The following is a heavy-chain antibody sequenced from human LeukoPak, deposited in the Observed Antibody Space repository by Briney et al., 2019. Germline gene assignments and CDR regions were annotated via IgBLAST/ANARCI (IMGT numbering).Heavy chain of an antibody. J-gene: IGHJ3*02. D-gene: IGHD3-22*01. V-gene: IGHV1-69*13. CDR2: IFPIFGTA. CDR1: GGTFSSYA. CDR3: ARDLPYYYDSSGYPDAFDI. Sequence: ASVKVSCKASGGTFSSYAISWVRQAPGQGLEWMGGIFPIFGTANYAQKFQGRVTITADESTSTAYMELSSLRSEDTAVYYCARDLPYYYDSSGYPDAFDIWGQGTMVTVSS.